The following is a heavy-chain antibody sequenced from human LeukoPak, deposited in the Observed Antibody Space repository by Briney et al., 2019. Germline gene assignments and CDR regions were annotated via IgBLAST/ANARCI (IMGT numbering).Heavy chain of an antibody. CDR1: GFTFNNYW. CDR2: IKRDGTDK. J-gene: IGHJ4*02. Sequence: PGGSLRLSCAASGFTFNNYWMSWVRQAPGKGLEWLANIKRDGTDKYCVGSVEGRFTISRDNAKNSPFLQMSSLRAEDTAIYYCTRALYNTGWYPDYFDSWGQGTLVTVSS. V-gene: IGHV3-7*01. D-gene: IGHD6-19*01. CDR3: TRALYNTGWYPDYFDS.